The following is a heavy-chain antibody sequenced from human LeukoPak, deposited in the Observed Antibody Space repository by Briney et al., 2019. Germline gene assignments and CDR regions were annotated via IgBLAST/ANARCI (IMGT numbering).Heavy chain of an antibody. D-gene: IGHD6-19*01. V-gene: IGHV4-59*08. Sequence: SETLSLTCTVSGGSIRSYYWSWIRQPPGKGLEWIGYIYYSGSTNYNPSLKSRVTISVDTSKNQFSLKLSSVTAADTAVYYCASSIAVAGPFQHWGQGTLVTVSS. CDR2: IYYSGST. CDR1: GGSIRSYY. J-gene: IGHJ1*01. CDR3: ASSIAVAGPFQH.